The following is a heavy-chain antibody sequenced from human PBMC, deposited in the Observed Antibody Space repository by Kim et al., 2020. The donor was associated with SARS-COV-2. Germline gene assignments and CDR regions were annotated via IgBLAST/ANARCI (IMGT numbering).Heavy chain of an antibody. J-gene: IGHJ4*02. CDR3: ARGDVYFDY. CDR2: GST. V-gene: IGHV4-31*02. Sequence: GSTYYNPPLKSRVTISVDTSKNQFSLKLSSVTAADTAVYYCARGDVYFDYWGQGTLVTVSS.